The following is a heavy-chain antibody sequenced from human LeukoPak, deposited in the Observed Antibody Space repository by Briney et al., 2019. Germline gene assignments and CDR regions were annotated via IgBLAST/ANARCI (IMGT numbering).Heavy chain of an antibody. CDR1: GFTFSSYG. CDR2: ISSSSSYI. D-gene: IGHD3-10*01. CDR3: ARDLGHLGPPALDI. V-gene: IGHV3-21*01. J-gene: IGHJ3*02. Sequence: PGRSLRLSCAASGFTFSSYGMHWVRQAPGKGLAWVSSISSSSSYIYYADSVKGRFTISRDNAKNSLYLQMNSLRAEDTAVYYCARDLGHLGPPALDIWGQGTMVTVSS.